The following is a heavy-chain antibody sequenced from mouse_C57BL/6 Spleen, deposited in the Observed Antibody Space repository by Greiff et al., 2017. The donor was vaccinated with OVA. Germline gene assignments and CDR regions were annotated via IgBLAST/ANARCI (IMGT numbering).Heavy chain of an antibody. Sequence: QVQLQQPGTELVKPGASVKLSCKASGYTFTSYWMHWVQQRPGQGLEWIGNINPSNGGTNYNEKFKSKATLTVDKSSSTAYMQLSSLTSEDSAVYDCARDGNYVGFDYWGQGTTLTVSS. V-gene: IGHV1-53*01. CDR3: ARDGNYVGFDY. J-gene: IGHJ2*01. CDR1: GYTFTSYW. D-gene: IGHD2-1*01. CDR2: INPSNGGT.